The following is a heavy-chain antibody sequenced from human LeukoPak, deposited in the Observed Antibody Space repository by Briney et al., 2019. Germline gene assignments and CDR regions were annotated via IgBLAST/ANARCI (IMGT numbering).Heavy chain of an antibody. J-gene: IGHJ6*03. D-gene: IGHD2-2*01. CDR3: ARDWVVVVPAALGYYYYYMDV. CDR2: INPGSGAT. Sequence: ASVKVSCKASGYTFTGYYMHWVRQAPGQGLEWMGWINPGSGATNCAQRFQGRVTMTRDTSISTAYMELSRLRSDDTAVYYCARDWVVVVPAALGYYYYYMDVWGKGTTVTVSS. V-gene: IGHV1-2*02. CDR1: GYTFTGYY.